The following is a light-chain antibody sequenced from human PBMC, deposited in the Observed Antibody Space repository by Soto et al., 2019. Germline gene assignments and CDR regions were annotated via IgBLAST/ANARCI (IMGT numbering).Light chain of an antibody. V-gene: IGKV3-20*01. CDR3: QQYLASPPWT. CDR2: GTS. CDR1: QSVNSGY. J-gene: IGKJ1*01. Sequence: EIVLTQSPGTLSLSPGERAILSCRASQSVNSGYLAWYQQKSGQAPRLLIYGTSIRAAGIPDRFSGSGSGTDFTLTISRLEPEDFAVYSCQQYLASPPWTFGQGTKVE.